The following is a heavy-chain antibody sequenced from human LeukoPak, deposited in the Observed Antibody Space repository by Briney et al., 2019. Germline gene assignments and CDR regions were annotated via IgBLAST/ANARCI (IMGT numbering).Heavy chain of an antibody. CDR2: ISSSSSYI. Sequence: KPGGSLRLSCAASGFTFSSYSMNWVRQAPGKGLEWVSSISSSSSYIYYADSVKGRFTISRDNAKNSLYLQMNSLRAEDTAVYYCARDDCSSTSCYLGLDYFDYWGQGTLVTVSS. J-gene: IGHJ4*02. CDR3: ARDDCSSTSCYLGLDYFDY. D-gene: IGHD2-2*01. CDR1: GFTFSSYS. V-gene: IGHV3-21*01.